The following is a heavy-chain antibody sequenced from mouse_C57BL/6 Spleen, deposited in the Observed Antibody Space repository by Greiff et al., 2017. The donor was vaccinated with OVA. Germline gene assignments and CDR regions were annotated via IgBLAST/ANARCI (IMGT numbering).Heavy chain of an antibody. CDR3: APTVDYAMCY. CDR1: GFTFSDYG. J-gene: IGHJ4*01. Sequence: EVKLVESGGGLVKPGGSLTLSCAASGFTFSDYGMHWVRQAPEKGLEWVAYISSGSSTINYADTVKGRFTISRDNAKNTLFLQVTCLRSEDTAMYYCAPTVDYAMCYWGQGTSVTVS. D-gene: IGHD1-1*01. V-gene: IGHV5-17*01. CDR2: ISSGSSTI.